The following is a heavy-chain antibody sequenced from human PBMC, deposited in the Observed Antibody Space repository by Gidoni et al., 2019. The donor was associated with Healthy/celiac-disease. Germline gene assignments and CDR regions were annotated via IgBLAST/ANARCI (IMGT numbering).Heavy chain of an antibody. CDR3: ATGGYCSGGSCYYWYFDL. D-gene: IGHD2-15*01. V-gene: IGHV1-24*01. J-gene: IGHJ2*01. CDR2: FDPEDGET. Sequence: QVQLVQSGAEVKKPGASVKVSCKVSGYTLPELSMHWVRQAPGKGLEWMGGFDPEDGETIYAQKFQGRVTMTEDTSTDTAYMELSSLRSEDTAVYYCATGGYCSGGSCYYWYFDLWGRGTLVTVSS. CDR1: GYTLPELS.